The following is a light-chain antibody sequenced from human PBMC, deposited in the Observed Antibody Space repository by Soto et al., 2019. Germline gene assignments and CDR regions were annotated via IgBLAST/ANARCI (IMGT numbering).Light chain of an antibody. V-gene: IGLV7-43*01. CDR3: LVYYRGIVV. J-gene: IGLJ2*01. CDR1: TGAVTTAYY. CDR2: STT. Sequence: QAVVTQEPSLNVSPGGTVTLTCSSNTGAVTTAYYPNWFQLKPGHAPRALIYSTTKRHSWTPARFSGSLLGAKAALTLSDVQPEDEAEYVCLVYYRGIVVFGGGTKLTVL.